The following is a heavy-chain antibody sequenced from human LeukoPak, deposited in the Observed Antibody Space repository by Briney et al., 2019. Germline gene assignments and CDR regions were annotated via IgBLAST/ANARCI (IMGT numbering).Heavy chain of an antibody. CDR2: VDYSGST. V-gene: IGHV4-61*01. D-gene: IGHD1-1*01. CDR1: GGSVSSGIYY. Sequence: SETLSLTCSVSGGSVSSGIYYWSWIRQPPGKGLEWIGHVDYSGSTNYNPSLKRRVTISLDTSKNQFSLKVMYLTAADTAVYYCARGIRTGYGYWGQGTLVTVSS. J-gene: IGHJ4*02. CDR3: ARGIRTGYGY.